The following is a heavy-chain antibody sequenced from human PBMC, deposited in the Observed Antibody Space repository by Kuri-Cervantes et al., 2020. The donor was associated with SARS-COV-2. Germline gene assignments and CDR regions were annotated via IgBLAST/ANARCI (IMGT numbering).Heavy chain of an antibody. Sequence: SVKVSCKTSGFTFTGSTIQWVRQARGQGLEWIGWIVVGSGDTSYAQEFQDRVTITRDMSTATAYMELRTLRSEDTAVYFCSLDAFDYWGQGTLVTVSP. V-gene: IGHV1-58*02. CDR3: SLDAFDY. CDR1: GFTFTGST. CDR2: IVVGSGDT. J-gene: IGHJ4*02. D-gene: IGHD2-8*01.